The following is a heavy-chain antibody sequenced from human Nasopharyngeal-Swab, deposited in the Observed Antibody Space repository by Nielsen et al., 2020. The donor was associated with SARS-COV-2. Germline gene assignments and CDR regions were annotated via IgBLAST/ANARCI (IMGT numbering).Heavy chain of an antibody. Sequence: GESLKISCAASGFTFSNYWMSWVRQAPGKGLEWVANIKQDGSEIYYVDSLKGRFTISRDNAKNSLYLQMNSLRAEDTAVYYCAGLKYDFWNGPPEDYWGQGTLVTVSS. CDR1: GFTFSNYW. J-gene: IGHJ4*02. CDR2: IKQDGSEI. D-gene: IGHD3-3*01. V-gene: IGHV3-7*01. CDR3: AGLKYDFWNGPPEDY.